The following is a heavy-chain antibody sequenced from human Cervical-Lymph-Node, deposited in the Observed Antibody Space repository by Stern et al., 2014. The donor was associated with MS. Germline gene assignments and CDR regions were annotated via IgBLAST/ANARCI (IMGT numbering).Heavy chain of an antibody. D-gene: IGHD2-2*01. J-gene: IGHJ6*02. V-gene: IGHV4-38-2*02. CDR1: GYSISSGYY. Sequence: QLQLQESGPGLVKPSETLSLTCTVSGYSISSGYYWGWIRQPPGKGLEWIGSIYHSGSTYDNPPLKSRATISVDPSKTQFPLKLGLVTAADPAVFYCARDFKFQRPASYGMDVWGQGTTVTVSS. CDR3: ARDFKFQRPASYGMDV. CDR2: IYHSGST.